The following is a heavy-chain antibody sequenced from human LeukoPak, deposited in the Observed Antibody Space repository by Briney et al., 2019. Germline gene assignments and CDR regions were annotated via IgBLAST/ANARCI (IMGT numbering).Heavy chain of an antibody. CDR1: GYIFTTYA. Sequence: ASVKVSCKASGYIFTTYAMHWVRQAPGQRLEWMGWINTGNGNTKYSQKFQGRVTIIRDTSASTAYMELSSLRSEDTAVYYCAREEGYCSAGSCGAFDIWGQGTMVTVSS. CDR3: AREEGYCSAGSCGAFDI. D-gene: IGHD2-15*01. CDR2: INTGNGNT. V-gene: IGHV1-3*04. J-gene: IGHJ3*02.